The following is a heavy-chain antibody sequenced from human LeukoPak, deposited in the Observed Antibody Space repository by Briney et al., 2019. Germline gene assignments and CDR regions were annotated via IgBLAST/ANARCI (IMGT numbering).Heavy chain of an antibody. CDR2: IYESGT. CDR1: GYSISRGYF. V-gene: IGHV4-38-2*01. D-gene: IGHD6-6*01. Sequence: SETLSLNCSVSGYSISRGYFWGWIRQTPVKGLEWIATIYESGTYYSPSLKSRLTISMDTSKNQFSLKLSSVTAADTAVYYCARLAARPWYYFDYWGQGTLVTVSS. CDR3: ARLAARPWYYFDY. J-gene: IGHJ4*02.